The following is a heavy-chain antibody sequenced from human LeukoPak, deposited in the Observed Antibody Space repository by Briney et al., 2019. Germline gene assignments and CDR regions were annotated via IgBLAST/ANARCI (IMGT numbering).Heavy chain of an antibody. J-gene: IGHJ3*02. CDR1: GYTFTGYY. CDR2: INPSSGGT. D-gene: IGHD6-13*01. CDR3: ARASRTKQQLVRPGAFDI. V-gene: IGHV1-2*02. Sequence: ASVKVSCKASGYTFTGYYMHWVRQAPGQGLEWMGWINPSSGGTNYAQKFQGRVTMTRDTSISTAYMGLSRLRSDDTAVYYCARASRTKQQLVRPGAFDIWGQGTMVTVSS.